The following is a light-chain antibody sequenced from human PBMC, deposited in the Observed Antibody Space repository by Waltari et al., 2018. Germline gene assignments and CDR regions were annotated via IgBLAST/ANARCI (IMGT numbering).Light chain of an antibody. CDR2: AAS. CDR1: QVMSNW. J-gene: IGKJ1*01. CDR3: QQGASFPPT. Sequence: DIQMTQSPSSVSASVGDRVTIVCRASQVMSNWLAWYHQKPGKAPKLLIYAASVLQTGVPSRFSGSGSGTDFTLTITNLQPEDFATYFCQQGASFPPTFGQGTKVEVK. V-gene: IGKV1-12*01.